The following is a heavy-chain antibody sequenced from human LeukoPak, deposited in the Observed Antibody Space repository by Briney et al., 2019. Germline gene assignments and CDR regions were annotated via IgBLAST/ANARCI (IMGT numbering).Heavy chain of an antibody. CDR1: GFTFSRYA. J-gene: IGHJ6*02. D-gene: IGHD1-26*01. V-gene: IGHV3-23*01. CDR3: ANHGVYSGSYSMDV. Sequence: GGSLRLSCAASGFTFSRYAMSRVRQAPGKGLEWVSTFGNSAHYADSVKGRFTISRDNSKNTLYLQMNSLRADDTAVYYCANHGVYSGSYSMDVWGQGATGIVSS. CDR2: FGNSA.